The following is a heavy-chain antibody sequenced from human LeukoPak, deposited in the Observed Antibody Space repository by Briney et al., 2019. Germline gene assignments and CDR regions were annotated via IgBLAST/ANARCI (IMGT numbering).Heavy chain of an antibody. CDR3: ARASDAGGFDY. D-gene: IGHD1-1*01. Sequence: GGSLRLFCAASGFTFSDYYMSWIRQAPGKGLEWISDISSTSYYTNYADSVKGRFTISRDNAKNSPYLQMNSLRAEDTAVYYCARASDAGGFDYWGQGTLVTVSS. CDR1: GFTFSDYY. CDR2: ISSTSYYT. J-gene: IGHJ4*02. V-gene: IGHV3-11*06.